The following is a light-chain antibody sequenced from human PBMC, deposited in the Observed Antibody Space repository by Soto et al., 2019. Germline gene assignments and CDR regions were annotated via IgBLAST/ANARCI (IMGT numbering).Light chain of an antibody. V-gene: IGKV3-15*01. CDR3: QQYNNWPRT. Sequence: EIVMTQSPATLSVAPGERATLSCRASQSVSRNLAWYQQTRGQAPKLLMFDTSTRATGIPDRFSGSGSGTDFTLSISSLQSEDSAIYYCQQYNNWPRTFGQGTKVDIK. J-gene: IGKJ1*01. CDR2: DTS. CDR1: QSVSRN.